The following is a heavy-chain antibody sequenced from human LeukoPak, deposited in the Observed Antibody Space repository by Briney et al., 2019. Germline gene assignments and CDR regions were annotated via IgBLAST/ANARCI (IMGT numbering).Heavy chain of an antibody. D-gene: IGHD4-23*01. Sequence: GGSLRLSCAASGFTFSSYAMSWVRQAPGKGLEWVSAISGSGGSTYYADSVKGRFTISRNNSKNTLYLQMNSLRAEDTAVYYCAKGTTVVTNFDYWGQGTLVTVSS. CDR3: AKGTTVVTNFDY. CDR2: ISGSGGST. J-gene: IGHJ4*02. V-gene: IGHV3-23*01. CDR1: GFTFSSYA.